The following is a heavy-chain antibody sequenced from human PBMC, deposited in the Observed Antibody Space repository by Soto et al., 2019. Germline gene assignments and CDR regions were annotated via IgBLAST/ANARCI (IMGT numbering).Heavy chain of an antibody. Sequence: PSETLSLTCTVSGGSISSYYWRWIRQPPGKGLEWIGEINHSGSTNYNPSLKSRFTISRDNAKNSLYLQMNSLRAEDTAVYYCAKGFGNYWAFDYWGQGTLVTVSS. CDR1: GGSISSYY. J-gene: IGHJ4*02. V-gene: IGHV4-34*01. CDR3: AKGFGNYWAFDY. D-gene: IGHD1-26*01. CDR2: INHSGST.